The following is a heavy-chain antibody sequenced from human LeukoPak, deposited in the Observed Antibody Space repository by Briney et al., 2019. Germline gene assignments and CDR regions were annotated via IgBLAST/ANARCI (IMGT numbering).Heavy chain of an antibody. D-gene: IGHD2-15*01. CDR2: INPHTGGT. Sequence: ASVKVSCKASGYTFTGYYMHWVRQAPGQGLEWMGWINPHTGGTNYAQKFQGRVTMTRDTSISTAYMELGGLTSDDTAVYYCARPYCSGGSCHAYFDYWGQGTLVTVSS. J-gene: IGHJ4*02. CDR1: GYTFTGYY. CDR3: ARPYCSGGSCHAYFDY. V-gene: IGHV1-2*02.